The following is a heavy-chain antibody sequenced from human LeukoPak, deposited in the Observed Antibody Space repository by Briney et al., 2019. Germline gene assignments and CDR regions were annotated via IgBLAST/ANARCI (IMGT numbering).Heavy chain of an antibody. CDR2: IYTSGST. J-gene: IGHJ4*02. V-gene: IGHV4-4*07. CDR1: GGSISSYY. Sequence: PSETLSLTCTVSGGSISSYYWSWIRQPAGKGLEWIGRIYTSGSTNYNPSLKSRVTMSVDTSKNQFSLKLSSVTAADTAVYYCARHPPNIDSGSREYFDYWGQGTLVTVSS. CDR3: ARHPPNIDSGSREYFDY. D-gene: IGHD1-26*01.